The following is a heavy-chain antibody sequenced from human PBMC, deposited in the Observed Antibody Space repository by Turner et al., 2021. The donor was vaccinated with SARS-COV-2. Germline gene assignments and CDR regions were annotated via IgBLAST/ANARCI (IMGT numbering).Heavy chain of an antibody. Sequence: QLQLQESGPGLLKPSETLSLTCTVSGGSISGSNYYWGWIRQPPGKGVEWIGCVYYRGSTYYNPSIDSRVTISADTSKNQFSQKLISVTAADTAMYFCARHQGSASGYDHGMNVWGQGTAVIVSS. V-gene: IGHV4-39*01. CDR3: ARHQGSASGYDHGMNV. CDR1: GGSISGSNYY. D-gene: IGHD1-26*01. J-gene: IGHJ6*02. CDR2: VYYRGST.